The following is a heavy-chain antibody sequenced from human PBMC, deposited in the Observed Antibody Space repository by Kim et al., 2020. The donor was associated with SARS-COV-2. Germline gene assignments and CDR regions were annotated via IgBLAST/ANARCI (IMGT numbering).Heavy chain of an antibody. CDR2: IYSGGST. Sequence: GGSLRLSCAASGFTVSSNYMSWVRQAPGKGLEWVSVIYSGGSTSYADSVKGRFTISRDNSKNTLYLQMKSLRAEDTAVYYCARSLGAPPSPDFWSGLPPTNWFDPWGQGTLVTVSS. D-gene: IGHD3-3*01. V-gene: IGHV3-66*01. CDR3: ARSLGAPPSPDFWSGLPPTNWFDP. CDR1: GFTVSSNY. J-gene: IGHJ5*02.